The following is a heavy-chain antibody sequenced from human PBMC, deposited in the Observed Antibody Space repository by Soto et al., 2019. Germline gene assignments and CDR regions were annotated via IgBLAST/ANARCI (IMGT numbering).Heavy chain of an antibody. V-gene: IGHV1-18*01. CDR2: ISAYNGNT. CDR3: ARSLWKQLDPDDAFDI. D-gene: IGHD6-13*01. J-gene: IGHJ3*02. CDR1: GYTFTSYG. Sequence: QVQLVQSGAEVKKPGASVKVSCKASGYTFTSYGISWVRQAPGQGLEWMGWISAYNGNTNYAQKLQGRVTMTTDTSTSTAYLELRSLRSDDTAVYYCARSLWKQLDPDDAFDIWGQGTMVTVSS.